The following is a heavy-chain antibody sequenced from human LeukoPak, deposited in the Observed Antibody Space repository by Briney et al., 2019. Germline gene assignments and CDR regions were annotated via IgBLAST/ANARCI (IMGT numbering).Heavy chain of an antibody. CDR3: ARHSSVRDILTGYGEDPFDY. J-gene: IGHJ4*02. Sequence: SETLPLTCTVSGGSISSSSYYWGWIRQPPGKGLEWIGSIYYSGSTYYNPSLKSRVTISVDTSKNQFSLKLSSVTAADTAVYYCARHSSVRDILTGYGEDPFDYWGQGTLVTVSS. D-gene: IGHD3-9*01. CDR1: GGSISSSSYY. V-gene: IGHV4-39*01. CDR2: IYYSGST.